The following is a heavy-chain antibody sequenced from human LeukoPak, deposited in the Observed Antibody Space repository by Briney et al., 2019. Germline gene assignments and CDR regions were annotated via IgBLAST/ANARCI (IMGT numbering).Heavy chain of an antibody. CDR1: TFTFANSA. J-gene: IGHJ4*02. CDR2: IDGGGGNT. D-gene: IGHD2-15*01. Sequence: PGGSLRLSCAASTFTFANSAMYWFRQAPGKGLEWVSTIDGGGGNTYYTDSVTGRFTIPRDNSKNTLYLQMNSLRAEDTAVYYCAKKTDSAARYFAYWGQGTRVTVSS. V-gene: IGHV3-23*01. CDR3: AKKTDSAARYFAY.